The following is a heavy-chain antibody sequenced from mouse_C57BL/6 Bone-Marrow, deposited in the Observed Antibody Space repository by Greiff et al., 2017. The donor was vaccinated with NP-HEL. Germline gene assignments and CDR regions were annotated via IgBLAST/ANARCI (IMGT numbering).Heavy chain of an antibody. Sequence: EVQLKESGPVLVKPGASVKMSCKASGYTFTDYYMNWVKQSHGKSLEWIGVINPYNGGTSYNQKFKGKATLTVDKSSSTAYMELNSLTSEDSAVYYCARGGLPWFAYWGQGTLVTVSA. V-gene: IGHV1-19*01. CDR1: GYTFTDYY. CDR3: ARGGLPWFAY. CDR2: INPYNGGT. J-gene: IGHJ3*01.